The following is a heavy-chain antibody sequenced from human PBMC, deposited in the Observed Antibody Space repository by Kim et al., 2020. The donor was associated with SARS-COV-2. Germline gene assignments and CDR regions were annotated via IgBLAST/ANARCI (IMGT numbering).Heavy chain of an antibody. V-gene: IGHV3-33*01. D-gene: IGHD6-6*01. J-gene: IGHJ4*02. CDR3: ARGALVARPDY. Sequence: YADSVKGRFTISRYDSKNPLSLQMDSLRAEDTALYYCARGALVARPDYWGRGTLVTVSS.